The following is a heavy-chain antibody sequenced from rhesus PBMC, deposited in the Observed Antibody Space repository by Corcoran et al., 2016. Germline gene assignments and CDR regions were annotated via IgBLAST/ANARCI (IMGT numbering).Heavy chain of an antibody. V-gene: IGHV4-80*01. D-gene: IGHD6-31*01. CDR3: AREIAAAGGGLDS. CDR1: GASISSNW. J-gene: IGHJ6*01. CDR2: INGNSGST. Sequence: QVQLQESGPGLVKPSETLSLTCTVSGASISSNWWSWNLQSPGKELEWMGEINGNSGSTNYNPSLKSRVTISKDASKNQFSLKLSSVTAADTAVYYCAREIAAAGGGLDSWGQGVVVTVSS.